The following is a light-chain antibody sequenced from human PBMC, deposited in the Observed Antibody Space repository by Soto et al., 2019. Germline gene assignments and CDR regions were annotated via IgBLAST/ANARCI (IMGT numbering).Light chain of an antibody. V-gene: IGKV3-15*01. Sequence: EIVLTQSPATPSAPPGERATLSSRATETISTNLAWFQRKTGQPPRLLIYGSSTSATGVPDRFSGSGSGTEFTLIISSLQSEDVALYYCQQYSKWPPAITFGQGTRVEIK. CDR1: ETISTN. CDR2: GSS. J-gene: IGKJ5*01. CDR3: QQYSKWPPAIT.